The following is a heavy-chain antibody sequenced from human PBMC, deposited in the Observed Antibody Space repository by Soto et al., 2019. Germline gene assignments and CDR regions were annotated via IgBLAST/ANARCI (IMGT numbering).Heavy chain of an antibody. CDR3: ARGENFDWGS. CDR1: GASIISTNW. Sequence: QVQLHESGPGLVKPSGTLSLTCTISGASIISTNWCTWVRQSPGKGLEWIGQIHHSGTTTYNPSLKSRVTISLDKSNNQFSLNLSSVTAADTAVYYCARGENFDWGSWGQGTLVIVSS. V-gene: IGHV4-4*02. D-gene: IGHD3-16*01. CDR2: IHHSGTT. J-gene: IGHJ4*02.